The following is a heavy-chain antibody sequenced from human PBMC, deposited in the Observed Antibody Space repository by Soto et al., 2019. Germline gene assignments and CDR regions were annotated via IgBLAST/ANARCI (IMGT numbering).Heavy chain of an antibody. Sequence: SVTLSGAPSGLTSRNYPLHSGPHTPRKGLEWVALISYDGDNQYYPDSARGRFTVSRANFKNPLFLQMDSLRPEDTAVYYCVKKILCYAAHSGAVDVGGPGSTFTVS. D-gene: IGHD2-15*01. V-gene: IGHV3-30*04. CDR3: VKKILCYAAHSGAVDV. J-gene: IGHJ6*02. CDR2: ISYDGDNQ. CDR1: GLTSRNYP.